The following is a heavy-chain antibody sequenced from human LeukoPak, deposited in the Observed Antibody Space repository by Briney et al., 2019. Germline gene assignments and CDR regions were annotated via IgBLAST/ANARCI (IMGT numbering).Heavy chain of an antibody. V-gene: IGHV4-61*01. J-gene: IGHJ3*02. CDR1: GGSVSSGTYY. Sequence: TASETLSLTCTVSGGSVSSGTYYWSWIRQPPGKGLEWTGYIYYSGSTNYNPSLKSRVTISVDTSKNQCSLKLSSVTTADTAVYYCTRSTNLEAFDIWGQGTMVTVSS. CDR3: TRSTNLEAFDI. CDR2: IYYSGST. D-gene: IGHD2-8*01.